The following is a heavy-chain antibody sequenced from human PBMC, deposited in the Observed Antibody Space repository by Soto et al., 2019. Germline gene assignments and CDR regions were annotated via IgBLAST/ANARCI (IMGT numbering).Heavy chain of an antibody. CDR3: VTVNLVGAAYYFDY. V-gene: IGHV4-30-4*01. CDR1: GGSIRNGDYY. J-gene: IGHJ4*02. D-gene: IGHD1-26*01. CDR2: VYYSGTT. Sequence: SETLSLTCTVSGGSIRNGDYYWGWIRQPPGKGLEWIGYVYYSGTTYSHPSLNSRVSISVDTSENQFSLRLTSVTAADTAVYYCVTVNLVGAAYYFDYWGPGTLVT.